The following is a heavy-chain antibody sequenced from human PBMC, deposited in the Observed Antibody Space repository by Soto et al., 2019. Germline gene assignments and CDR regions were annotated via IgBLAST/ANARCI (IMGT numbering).Heavy chain of an antibody. Sequence: SETLSLTCPVSGGSISSYYWSWIRQPPGKGLEWIGYIYYSGSTNYNPSLKSRVTISVDTSKNQFSLKLSSVTAADTAVYYCARHVGHYGGKVSYWGQGTLVTVSS. D-gene: IGHD4-17*01. CDR3: ARHVGHYGGKVSY. CDR2: IYYSGST. CDR1: GGSISSYY. J-gene: IGHJ4*02. V-gene: IGHV4-59*08.